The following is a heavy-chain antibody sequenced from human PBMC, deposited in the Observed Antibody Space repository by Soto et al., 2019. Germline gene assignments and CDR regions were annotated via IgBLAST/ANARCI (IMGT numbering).Heavy chain of an antibody. J-gene: IGHJ5*02. CDR2: ISYSGSA. Sequence: QVQLQESGPGLVKPSQTLSLTCSVSGDSINSGNYYWSWVRQHPGKCLEWIAYISYSGSAQYNPSLRGRVFTSVDTSRNQCSLKLSSVTDADTAVYYCARRRCTTTTCFDPWGQGTLVTVSS. CDR3: ARRRCTTTTCFDP. D-gene: IGHD2-2*01. V-gene: IGHV4-31*03. CDR1: GDSINSGNYY.